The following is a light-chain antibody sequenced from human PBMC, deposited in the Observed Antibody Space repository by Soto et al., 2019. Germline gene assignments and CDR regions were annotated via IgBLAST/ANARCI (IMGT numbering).Light chain of an antibody. CDR3: QQYGSSYT. V-gene: IGKV3-20*01. CDR2: GTS. Sequence: EMVLTQSPGTLSLSPGERATLSCRASQSVRNNYLAWYQQQPGQAPRLFIYGTSTRDTGIPDRFSGSGSGTDFTLTISRLEPEDFAVYYCQQYGSSYTFGPGTKVEIK. CDR1: QSVRNNY. J-gene: IGKJ3*01.